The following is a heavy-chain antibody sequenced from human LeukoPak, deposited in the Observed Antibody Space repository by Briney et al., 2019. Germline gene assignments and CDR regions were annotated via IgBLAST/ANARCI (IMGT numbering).Heavy chain of an antibody. CDR2: IDNSGST. D-gene: IGHD5-18*01. V-gene: IGHV4-59*08. J-gene: IGHJ5*02. CDR3: ARLGDQAWAAMANYFDP. CDR1: GGSFSGYY. Sequence: PSQTLSLTCAVYGGSFSGYYWSWIRQAPVKGLEWIGYIDNSGSTNYNPSLKSRVIISLDTSKNQFSLRLNSVTAADTAFYYCARLGDQAWAAMANYFDPWGQGTLVTVSS.